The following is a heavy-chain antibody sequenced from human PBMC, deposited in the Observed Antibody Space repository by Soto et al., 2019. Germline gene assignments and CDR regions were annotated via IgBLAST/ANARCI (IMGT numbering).Heavy chain of an antibody. CDR3: ARDRDYGDHFEY. J-gene: IGHJ4*02. V-gene: IGHV3-11*01. CDR1: GFTFSDYY. CDR2: ISSSGSTI. D-gene: IGHD4-17*01. Sequence: GGSLRLSCAASGFTFSDYYMIWIRQAPGKGLEWVSYISSSGSTIYYADSVKGRFTISRDNAKNSLYLQMNSLRAEDTAVYYWARDRDYGDHFEYWGQGTLVTVSS.